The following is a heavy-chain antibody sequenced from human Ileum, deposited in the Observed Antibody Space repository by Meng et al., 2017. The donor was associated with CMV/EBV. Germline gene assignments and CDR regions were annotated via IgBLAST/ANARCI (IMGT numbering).Heavy chain of an antibody. CDR3: ARFDTNTAFDY. CDR1: GFTFGRHA. CDR2: ISFDGSNK. V-gene: IGHV3-30*04. D-gene: IGHD2-8*01. J-gene: IGHJ4*02. Sequence: SCAASGFTFGRHAMHWLRQAPGKGLEWVAVISFDGSNKYYADSVKGRFTISRDNSKNTLYLQMNSLRAEDTAVYYCARFDTNTAFDYWGQGTLVTVSS.